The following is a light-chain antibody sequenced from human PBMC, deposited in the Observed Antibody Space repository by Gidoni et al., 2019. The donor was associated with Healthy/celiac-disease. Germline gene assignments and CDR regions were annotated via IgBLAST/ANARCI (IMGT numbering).Light chain of an antibody. CDR2: AAS. J-gene: IGKJ1*01. Sequence: DIQLTQSPSFLSASVGDRVTITCRASQGISSYLAWYQQKPGKAPKLLIYAASTLQSGVPSRFSGSGSGIEFTLTISSLQPEDFATYYCQQLNSYPGTFGQGTKVEIK. V-gene: IGKV1-9*01. CDR1: QGISSY. CDR3: QQLNSYPGT.